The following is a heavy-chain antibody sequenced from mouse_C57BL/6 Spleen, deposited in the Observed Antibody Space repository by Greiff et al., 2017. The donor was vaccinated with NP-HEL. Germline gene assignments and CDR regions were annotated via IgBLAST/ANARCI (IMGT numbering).Heavy chain of an antibody. CDR1: GYTFTDYY. CDR3: ARGGDYDNYYAMDY. Sequence: VQLQQSGPVLVKPGASVKMSCKASGYTFTDYYMNWVKQSHGKSLEWIGVINPYNGGTSYNQKFKGKATLTVDKSSSTAYMELNSLTSEDSAVYYCARGGDYDNYYAMDYWGQGTSVTVSS. V-gene: IGHV1-19*01. J-gene: IGHJ4*01. D-gene: IGHD2-4*01. CDR2: INPYNGGT.